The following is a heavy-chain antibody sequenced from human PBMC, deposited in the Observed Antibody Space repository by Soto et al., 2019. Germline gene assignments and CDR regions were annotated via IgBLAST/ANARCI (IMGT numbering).Heavy chain of an antibody. Sequence: GGSLRLSCAASGFTFSSYAMSWVRQAPGKGLEWVSAISGSGGSTYYADSVKGRFTISRDNSKNTLYLQMNSLRAEDTAVYDCAKNLGAAYTAMAPFDYWGQGTLVTVSS. CDR1: GFTFSSYA. CDR3: AKNLGAAYTAMAPFDY. V-gene: IGHV3-23*01. J-gene: IGHJ4*02. D-gene: IGHD5-18*01. CDR2: ISGSGGST.